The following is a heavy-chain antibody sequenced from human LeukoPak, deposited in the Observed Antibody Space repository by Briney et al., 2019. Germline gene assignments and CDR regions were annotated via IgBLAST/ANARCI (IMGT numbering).Heavy chain of an antibody. Sequence: GGSLRLSCAASGITVSSSHMNWVRQAPGKGLEWVSLIHSGGTTYYADYVQGRFTISRDSSKNTLYLQMYSLRAEDTAVYYCARGVDYWGRGIPVTVSS. CDR3: ARGVDY. CDR2: IHSGGTT. V-gene: IGHV3-53*01. CDR1: GITVSSSH. J-gene: IGHJ4*02. D-gene: IGHD2-8*01.